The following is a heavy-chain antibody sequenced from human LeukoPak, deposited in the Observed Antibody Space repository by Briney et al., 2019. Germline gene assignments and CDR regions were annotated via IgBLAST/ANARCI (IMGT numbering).Heavy chain of an antibody. CDR3: AREATIFGVVIITYYFDY. CDR1: GGTFSSYA. D-gene: IGHD3-3*01. V-gene: IGHV1-69*05. J-gene: IGHJ4*02. Sequence: GSSVKVSCKASGGTFSSYAISWVRQAPGQGLEWMGRIIPIFGTANYAQKFQGGVTITTDESTSTAYMELSSLRSEDTAVYYCAREATIFGVVIITYYFDYWGQGTLVTVSS. CDR2: IIPIFGTA.